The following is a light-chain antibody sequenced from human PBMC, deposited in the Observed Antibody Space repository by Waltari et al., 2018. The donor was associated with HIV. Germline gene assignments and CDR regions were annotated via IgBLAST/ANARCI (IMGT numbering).Light chain of an antibody. Sequence: DIVMTQSPLPLPVTPGESASIPCRSSQTLLYSDGYKYLDWYQQKPGQSPRLLIYKTSNRASGVSDRFSGSASGTDFTLRSSRVEAEDVGVYYCMQALQAHSFGQGTKLEIK. CDR1: QTLLYSDGYKY. CDR2: KTS. J-gene: IGKJ2*01. CDR3: MQALQAHS. V-gene: IGKV2-28*01.